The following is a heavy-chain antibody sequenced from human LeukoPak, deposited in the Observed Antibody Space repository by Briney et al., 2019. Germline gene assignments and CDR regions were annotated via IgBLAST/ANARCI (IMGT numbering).Heavy chain of an antibody. CDR3: AGGQGREQLVRVFDY. V-gene: IGHV4-34*01. Sequence: SETLSLTCAVYGGSFSGYYWSWIRQPPGKGLEWIGEINHSGSTNYNPSLKSRVTISVDTSKNQFSLKLSSVTAADTAVYYCAGGQGREQLVRVFDYWGQGTLVTVSS. D-gene: IGHD6-6*01. CDR2: INHSGST. CDR1: GGSFSGYY. J-gene: IGHJ4*02.